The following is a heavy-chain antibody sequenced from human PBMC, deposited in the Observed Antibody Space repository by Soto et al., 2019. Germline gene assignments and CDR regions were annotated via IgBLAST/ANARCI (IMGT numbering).Heavy chain of an antibody. CDR1: GGTFSSYA. J-gene: IGHJ4*02. D-gene: IGHD1-26*01. Sequence: QVQLVQSGAEVKKPGSSVKVSCKASGGTFSSYAISWVRQAPGQGLEWMGGIIPIFGTANYAQKFQGRVTIAVDSSTXTAYMELSSLRSEDTAVYYCARGDRLGRSPLPFDYWGQGTLVTVSS. CDR3: ARGDRLGRSPLPFDY. V-gene: IGHV1-69*12. CDR2: IIPIFGTA.